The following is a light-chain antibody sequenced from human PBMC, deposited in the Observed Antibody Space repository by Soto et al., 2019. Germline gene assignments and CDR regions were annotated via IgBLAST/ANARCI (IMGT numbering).Light chain of an antibody. CDR2: TAS. V-gene: IGKV1-12*02. CDR3: QQAASFPFT. J-gene: IGKJ3*01. Sequence: DIQMTQSPSTLSGSVGDRVTITCRASQTISSWLAWYQQKPGKGPKLLIYTASTLETGVPSRFSGSGSGTDFTLTISSLQPEDAAIYSCQQAASFPFTFGPGARV. CDR1: QTISSW.